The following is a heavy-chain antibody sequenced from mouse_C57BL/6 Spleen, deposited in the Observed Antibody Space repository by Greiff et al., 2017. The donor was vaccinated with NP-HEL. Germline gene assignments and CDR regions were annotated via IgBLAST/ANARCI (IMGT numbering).Heavy chain of an antibody. J-gene: IGHJ4*01. CDR2: IDPSDSYT. V-gene: IGHV1-50*01. D-gene: IGHD3-1*01. CDR3: ATAQDYAMDY. Sequence: VQLQQPGAELVKPGASVKLSCKASGYTFTSYWMQWVKQRPGQGLEWIGEIDPSDSYTNYNQKFKGKATLTVDTSSSTAYMQLSSLTSEDSAVYYCATAQDYAMDYWGQGTSVTVSS. CDR1: GYTFTSYW.